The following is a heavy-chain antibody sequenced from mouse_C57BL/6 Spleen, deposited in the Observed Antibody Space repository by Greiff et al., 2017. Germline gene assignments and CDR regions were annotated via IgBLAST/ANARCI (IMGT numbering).Heavy chain of an antibody. CDR1: GYTFTSYW. CDR3: ARSYGSSYGAMDY. V-gene: IGHV1-64*01. Sequence: QVHVKQSGAELVKPGASVKLSCKASGYTFTSYWIHWVKQRPGQGLEWIGMIHPNSGSTNYNEKFKSKATLTVDKSSSTAYMQLSSLTSEDSAVYYCARSYGSSYGAMDYWGQGTSVTVSS. CDR2: IHPNSGST. D-gene: IGHD1-1*01. J-gene: IGHJ4*01.